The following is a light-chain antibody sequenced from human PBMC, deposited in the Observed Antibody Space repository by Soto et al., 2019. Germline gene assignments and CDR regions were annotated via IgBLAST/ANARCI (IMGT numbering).Light chain of an antibody. CDR1: ESIGNW. V-gene: IGKV1D-12*01. Sequence: DIQMTQSPSSLSASVGDRIIITCRASESIGNWIAWYQQKPGKAPKLLIYGASTLQSGVPSRFSGSRSGTVFSLTVSNLQPEDFATYYCQQANTFPLSFGGGTKVEIK. J-gene: IGKJ4*01. CDR2: GAS. CDR3: QQANTFPLS.